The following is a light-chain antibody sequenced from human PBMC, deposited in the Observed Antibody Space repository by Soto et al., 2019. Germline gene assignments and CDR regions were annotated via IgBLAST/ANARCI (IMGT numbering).Light chain of an antibody. CDR1: QSVSSN. CDR2: GAS. Sequence: IVMTQSPGTLSLSAGDRATLSCRASQSVSSNLAWYQQKPGQAPRLLIYGASTRATGIPDRFSGSGSGTDFTLTISRLEPEDFAVYYCQQYGSSLFTFGPGTKVDIK. J-gene: IGKJ3*01. V-gene: IGKV3-20*01. CDR3: QQYGSSLFT.